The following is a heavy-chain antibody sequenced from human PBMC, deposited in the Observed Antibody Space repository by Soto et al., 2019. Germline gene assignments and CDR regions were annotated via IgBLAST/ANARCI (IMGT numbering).Heavy chain of an antibody. CDR3: ARSQRNILTGYYRGDYYYGMDV. J-gene: IGHJ6*02. Sequence: SETLSLTCTVSGGSISSYYWSWIRQPPGKGLEWIGYIYYSGSTNYNPSLKSRVTISVDTSKNQFSLKLSSVTAADTAVYYCARSQRNILTGYYRGDYYYGMDVWGQGTTVTVSS. V-gene: IGHV4-59*01. CDR2: IYYSGST. CDR1: GGSISSYY. D-gene: IGHD3-9*01.